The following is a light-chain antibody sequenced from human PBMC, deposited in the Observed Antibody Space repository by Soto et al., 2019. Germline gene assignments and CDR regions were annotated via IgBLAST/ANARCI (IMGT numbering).Light chain of an antibody. J-gene: IGKJ1*01. CDR3: QQSYST. Sequence: DIQMTQSPSSLSASVGDRVTITCRASQSISSYFNWYQQKPGKAPKLLIYAASSLQSGVPSRFSGSGSGTDFTLTISSLQPEDFATYYCQQSYSTFGQGTKVEIK. V-gene: IGKV1-39*01. CDR2: AAS. CDR1: QSISSY.